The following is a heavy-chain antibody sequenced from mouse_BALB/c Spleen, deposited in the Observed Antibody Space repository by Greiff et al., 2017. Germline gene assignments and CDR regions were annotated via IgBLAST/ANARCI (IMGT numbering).Heavy chain of an antibody. CDR1: GYSFTSYW. CDR2: IDPSDSET. J-gene: IGHJ4*01. CDR3: AREGRLRNAMDY. D-gene: IGHD1-2*01. V-gene: IGHV1S126*01. Sequence: VKLQESGPQLVRPGASVKISCKASGYSFTSYWMHWVKQRPGQGLEWIGMIDPSDSETRLNQKFKDKATLTVDKSSSTAYMQLSSPTSEDSAVYYCAREGRLRNAMDYWGQGTSVTVSS.